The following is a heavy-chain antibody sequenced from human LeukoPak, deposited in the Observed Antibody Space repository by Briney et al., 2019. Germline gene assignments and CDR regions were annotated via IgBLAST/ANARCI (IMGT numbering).Heavy chain of an antibody. V-gene: IGHV3-53*01. J-gene: IGHJ4*02. Sequence: PGGSLRLSCAASGFTFSSYTMSWVRQAPGKGLEWVSVIYSGGSTYYADSVKGRFTISRDNSKNTLYLQMNSLRAEDTAVYYCARAVLSSYFDYWGQGTLVTVSS. CDR2: IYSGGST. CDR3: ARAVLSSYFDY. D-gene: IGHD4/OR15-4a*01. CDR1: GFTFSSYT.